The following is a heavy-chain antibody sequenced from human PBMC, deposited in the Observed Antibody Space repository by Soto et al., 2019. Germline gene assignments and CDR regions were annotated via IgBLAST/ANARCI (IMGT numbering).Heavy chain of an antibody. Sequence: QITLNESGATLVKPTQPLTLTCTFSGFSFSTSQVGVGWIRRPPGKAQELLALIYWDDDKRYSPSLRTRLSLTKNTSKNEVVLTMNNMDPEDTGTYYSAHRPGGYLSGWDNCYFDYWGRGALVTVSS. V-gene: IGHV2-5*02. CDR3: AHRPGGYLSGWDNCYFDY. D-gene: IGHD6-19*01. J-gene: IGHJ4*02. CDR2: IYWDDDK. CDR1: GFSFSTSQVG.